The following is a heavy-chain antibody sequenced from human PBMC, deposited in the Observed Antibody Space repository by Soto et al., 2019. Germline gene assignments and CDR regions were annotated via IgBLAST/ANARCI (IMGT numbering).Heavy chain of an antibody. CDR1: GYTLTELS. D-gene: IGHD6-13*01. V-gene: IGHV1-24*01. J-gene: IGHJ4*02. Sequence: GASVKVSCKVSGYTLTELSMHWVRQAPGKGLEWMGGFDPEDGETIYAQKFQGRVTMTRDTSTSTAYMELSSLRSEDTAVYYCASSQQQLGLTIDYWGQGTLVTVSS. CDR3: ASSQQQLGLTIDY. CDR2: FDPEDGET.